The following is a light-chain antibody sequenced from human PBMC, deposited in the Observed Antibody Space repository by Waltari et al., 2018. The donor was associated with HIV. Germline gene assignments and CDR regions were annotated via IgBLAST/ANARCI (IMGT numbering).Light chain of an antibody. Sequence: SALTQPAPLSGSHGQSLTLTCRGTDSDICLYDLPAWYRQEPGKAPRLLIYGVSNRPSEISRRFSGSKARTTASLTISALQADDEGDYYCSAYTMSGSLVFGGGTKLTVL. V-gene: IGLV2-14*01. CDR2: GVS. CDR3: SAYTMSGSLV. CDR1: DSDICLYDL. J-gene: IGLJ2*01.